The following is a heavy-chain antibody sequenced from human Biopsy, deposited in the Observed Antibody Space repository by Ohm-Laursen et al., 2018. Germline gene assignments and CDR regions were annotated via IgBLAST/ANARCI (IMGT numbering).Heavy chain of an antibody. Sequence: SLRLSCTASGFTLSSYSMSWIRQTPGKGLEWVSHISSGGSTIFHADSVKGRFTISRDDAKGSLYLQMTNLRAEDTAVYYCGRSYGIMAAPVHLWGQGTLVTVSS. CDR3: GRSYGIMAAPVHL. J-gene: IGHJ4*01. D-gene: IGHD3-16*01. CDR2: ISSGGSTI. CDR1: GFTLSSYS. V-gene: IGHV3-11*01.